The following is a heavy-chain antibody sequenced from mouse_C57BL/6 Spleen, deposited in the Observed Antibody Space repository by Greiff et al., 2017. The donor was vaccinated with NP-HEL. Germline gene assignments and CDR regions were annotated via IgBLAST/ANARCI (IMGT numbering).Heavy chain of an antibody. CDR3: PRSYYYVSSSVNARDY. V-gene: IGHV1-53*01. Sequence: QVQLQQPGTELVKPGASVKLSCKASGYTFTSYWMHWVKQRPGQGLEWIGNINPSNGGTNYNEKFKSKATLTVDKSSSTAYLQLSSLTSEDSAVYDCPRSYYYVSSSVNARDYSLQRTAVTVPS. J-gene: IGHJ4*01. D-gene: IGHD1-1*01. CDR2: INPSNGGT. CDR1: GYTFTSYW.